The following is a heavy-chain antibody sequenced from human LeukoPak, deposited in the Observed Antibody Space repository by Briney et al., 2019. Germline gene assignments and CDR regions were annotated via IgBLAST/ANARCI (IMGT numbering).Heavy chain of an antibody. CDR3: AREIEYGSGLGY. CDR2: IYYSGST. D-gene: IGHD3-10*01. J-gene: IGHJ4*02. Sequence: PSETLSLTCTVSGGSISSYYWSWIRQPPGKGLEWIGYIYYSGSTNYNPSLKSRVTISVDTSKNQFSLKLSSVTAADTAVYYCAREIEYGSGLGYWGQGTLVTVSS. CDR1: GGSISSYY. V-gene: IGHV4-59*01.